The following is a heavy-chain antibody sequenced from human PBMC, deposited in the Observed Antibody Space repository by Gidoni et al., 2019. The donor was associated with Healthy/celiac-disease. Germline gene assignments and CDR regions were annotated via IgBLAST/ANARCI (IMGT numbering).Heavy chain of an antibody. D-gene: IGHD1-26*01. CDR2: ISYEGSNK. CDR1: GFTFGSYA. Sequence: QVQLVESGGGVVRPGRSRRLTCAAPGFTFGSYAMHWVRQAPGKGLEWVAVISYEGSNKYYADSVKGRFTISRDKSKNTLYLQMNSRRAEDTAVYYCARDSGSHSYYYYGMDVWGQGNTVTVSS. V-gene: IGHV3-30*04. J-gene: IGHJ6*02. CDR3: ARDSGSHSYYYYGMDV.